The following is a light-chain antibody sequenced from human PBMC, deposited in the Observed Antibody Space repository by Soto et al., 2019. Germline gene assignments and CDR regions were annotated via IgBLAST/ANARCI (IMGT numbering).Light chain of an antibody. CDR1: QSLVYRDGNTY. CDR3: MQGSHWPYT. Sequence: VVMTQSPMSLPVTLGQPASTSCTSSQSLVYRDGNTYLNWFHQRPGQPPRRLIYKVSNRDSGVPDRFSGSGSASDFTLKISRVAAEDVGLYYCMQGSHWPYTFGQGTK. CDR2: KVS. V-gene: IGKV2-30*01. J-gene: IGKJ2*01.